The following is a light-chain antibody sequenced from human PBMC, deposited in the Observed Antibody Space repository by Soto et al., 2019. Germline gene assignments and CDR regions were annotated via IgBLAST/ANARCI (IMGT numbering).Light chain of an antibody. V-gene: IGKV1-39*01. Sequence: DIQLTQSPSSLSASVGDRVTIPCRASQSIDSFLNWYQQKPGKAPKLLIYAASSLQGGVPSRFSGGGSGTDFTLTISSLQPEDFATYYCQQSYDFPYTFGQGTKLEIK. CDR1: QSIDSF. CDR3: QQSYDFPYT. CDR2: AAS. J-gene: IGKJ2*01.